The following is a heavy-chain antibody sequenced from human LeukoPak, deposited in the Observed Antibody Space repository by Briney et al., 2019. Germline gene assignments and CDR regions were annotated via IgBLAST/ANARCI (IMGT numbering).Heavy chain of an antibody. J-gene: IGHJ4*02. CDR2: IKEDGSEI. V-gene: IGHV3-7*01. D-gene: IGHD4-23*01. CDR3: ARDRGYSTFDF. CDR1: AFTFSNYW. Sequence: GGSLRLSCAASAFTFSNYWMSWVRQAPGKGLEWVANIKEDGSEINYVDSVKGRSTISRDNAKNSLYLQMNSLRVDDTAVYYCARDRGYSTFDFWGQGTLVTVSS.